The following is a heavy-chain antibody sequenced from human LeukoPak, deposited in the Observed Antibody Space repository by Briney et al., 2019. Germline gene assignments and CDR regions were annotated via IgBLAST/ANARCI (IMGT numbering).Heavy chain of an antibody. V-gene: IGHV4-39*07. Sequence: PSETVSLTCTVSGDSISSNNRYWGWLRQPPGKGLEWIGSFYFGGSNYYSPSLRSRVIISLDTSKNQFSLALNFVTAADTAMYYCASSHSATWYDDWGQGALVTVS. CDR3: ASSHSATWYDD. D-gene: IGHD6-13*01. CDR1: GDSISSNNRY. J-gene: IGHJ4*02. CDR2: FYFGGSN.